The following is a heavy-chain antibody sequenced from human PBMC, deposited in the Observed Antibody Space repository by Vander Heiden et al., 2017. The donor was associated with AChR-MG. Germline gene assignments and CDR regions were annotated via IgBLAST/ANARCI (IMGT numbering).Heavy chain of an antibody. CDR1: GYSISSGYY. CDR3: AREELYGDYPVDY. D-gene: IGHD4-17*01. CDR2: IYHSGGT. V-gene: IGHV4-38-2*02. Sequence: QVQLQESGPGLVKPSETLSLTCAVSGYSISSGYYWGWIRQPPGKGLELIGSIYHSGGTYYNPSLKSRVTISVDTSKNQFSLKLSSVTAADTAVYYCAREELYGDYPVDYWGQGTLVTVSS. J-gene: IGHJ4*02.